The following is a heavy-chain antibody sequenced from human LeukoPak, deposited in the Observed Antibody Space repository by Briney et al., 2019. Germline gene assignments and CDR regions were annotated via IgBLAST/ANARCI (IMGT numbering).Heavy chain of an antibody. J-gene: IGHJ6*03. D-gene: IGHD3-22*01. V-gene: IGHV3-48*01. CDR3: ARGADYYDSYYYYMDV. Sequence: GGSLRLSCAASGFTFSSYSMNWVRQAPGKGLEWVSYISSSSSTIYYADSVKGRFTISRDNAKNSLYLQMNSLRAEDTAVYYCARGADYYDSYYYYMDVWGKGTTVTVSS. CDR1: GFTFSSYS. CDR2: ISSSSSTI.